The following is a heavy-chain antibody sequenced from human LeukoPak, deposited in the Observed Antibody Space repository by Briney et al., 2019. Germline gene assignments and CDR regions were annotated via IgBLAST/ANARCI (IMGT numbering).Heavy chain of an antibody. CDR2: ISSSGSTI. Sequence: GGSLRLSCAASGFTFSDYYMSWIRQAPGKGLEWVSYISSSGSTIYYADSVKGRFTISRDNAKNSLYLQMNSLRAEDTAVYYCARDKVSKSSGWVIFDYWGQGTLVTVSS. V-gene: IGHV3-11*01. CDR3: ARDKVSKSSGWVIFDY. J-gene: IGHJ4*02. D-gene: IGHD6-19*01. CDR1: GFTFSDYY.